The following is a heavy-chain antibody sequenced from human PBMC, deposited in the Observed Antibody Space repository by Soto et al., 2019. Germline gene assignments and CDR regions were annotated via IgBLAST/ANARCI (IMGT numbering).Heavy chain of an antibody. CDR3: ARGELEVFSEGRDHGFDP. D-gene: IGHD3-10*01. CDR2: IIPIYGTV. J-gene: IGHJ5*02. Sequence: QVQLVQSGAEVKKPGSSVKVSCKASGGSFSSFAISWVRQAPGQGLEWMGGIIPIYGTVNYAQKFRGRVTITAAESTSTAYMELSRLRAADTAVYYCARGELEVFSEGRDHGFDPWGQGTLVTVSS. CDR1: GGSFSSFA. V-gene: IGHV1-69*01.